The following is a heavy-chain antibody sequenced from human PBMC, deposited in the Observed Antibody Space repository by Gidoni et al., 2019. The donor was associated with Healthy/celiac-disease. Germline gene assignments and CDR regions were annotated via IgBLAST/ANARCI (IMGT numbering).Heavy chain of an antibody. CDR3: ARTPMTTVTTAGED. Sequence: VAVISYDGSNKYYADSVKGRFTISRDNSKNTLYLQMNSLRAEDTAVYYCARTPMTTVTTAGEDWGQGTLVTVSS. V-gene: IGHV3-30-3*01. J-gene: IGHJ4*02. CDR2: ISYDGSNK. D-gene: IGHD4-17*01.